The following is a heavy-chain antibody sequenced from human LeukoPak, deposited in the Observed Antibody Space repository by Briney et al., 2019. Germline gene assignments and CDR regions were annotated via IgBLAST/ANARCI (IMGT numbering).Heavy chain of an antibody. V-gene: IGHV4-39*07. CDR2: IYYSGST. J-gene: IGHJ4*02. D-gene: IGHD4-17*01. CDR1: GGSISSSSYY. Sequence: SETLSLTCSVSGGSISSSSYYWGWIRQPPGKGLEWIGSIYYSGSTYYNPSLKSRVTISVDTSKNQFSLKLTSVTAADTAVYYCAGEGDYWHRFDYWGQGTLVTVSS. CDR3: AGEGDYWHRFDY.